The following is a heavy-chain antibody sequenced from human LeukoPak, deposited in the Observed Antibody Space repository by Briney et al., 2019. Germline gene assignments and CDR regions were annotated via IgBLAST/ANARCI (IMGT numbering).Heavy chain of an antibody. Sequence: GGSLRLSCAASGFTFCTYSMNWVREAPGKGVEWVSYINSSSSTIFYADSVKGRFTISRDDAKNSLYLQMNSLRAEDTAVYYCAKCTDTIFGVDLDYWGQGTLVTVSS. CDR2: INSSSSTI. CDR1: GFTFCTYS. V-gene: IGHV3-48*04. J-gene: IGHJ4*02. CDR3: AKCTDTIFGVDLDY. D-gene: IGHD3-3*01.